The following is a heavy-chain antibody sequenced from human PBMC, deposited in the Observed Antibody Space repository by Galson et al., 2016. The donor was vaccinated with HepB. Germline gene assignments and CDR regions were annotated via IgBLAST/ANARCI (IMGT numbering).Heavy chain of an antibody. CDR1: GYSFTDYW. Sequence: QSGAEVKKPGESLRISCQASGYSFTDYWITWVRQMPGKGLEWMGRIDPRDSYINYSPSFQGRVTISVDRSISAAYLQWSRLRASDTATYYCARHVHSSSSGAADRWGQGSLVTVSS. CDR2: IDPRDSYI. D-gene: IGHD3-22*01. CDR3: ARHVHSSSSGAADR. J-gene: IGHJ5*02. V-gene: IGHV5-10-1*01.